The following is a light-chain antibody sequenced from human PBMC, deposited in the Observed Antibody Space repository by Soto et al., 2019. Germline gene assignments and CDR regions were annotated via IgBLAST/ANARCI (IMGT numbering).Light chain of an antibody. Sequence: AIRMTQSPSSLSASTGDRVTITCRASQGISSYLAWYQQKPGKAPKLLIYAASTLQSGVPSRFSGSGSGTDFSLTFSCLQTEDFATDYCQQYYSYPRAVGPGAKVDIK. CDR1: QGISSY. J-gene: IGKJ3*01. V-gene: IGKV1-8*01. CDR3: QQYYSYPRA. CDR2: AAS.